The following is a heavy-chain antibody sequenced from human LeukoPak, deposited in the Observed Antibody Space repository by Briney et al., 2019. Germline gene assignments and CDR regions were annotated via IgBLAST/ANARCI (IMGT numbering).Heavy chain of an antibody. Sequence: GGSLRLSCAASGFTVSSNSMSWVRQAPGKGLEWVSVIYSGGRTYYVDSVKGRFTISRDNAKNSLYLQMNSLRAEDTAVYYCAELGITMIGGVWGKGTTVTISS. D-gene: IGHD3-10*02. CDR1: GFTVSSNS. V-gene: IGHV3-53*01. CDR2: IYSGGRT. CDR3: AELGITMIGGV. J-gene: IGHJ6*04.